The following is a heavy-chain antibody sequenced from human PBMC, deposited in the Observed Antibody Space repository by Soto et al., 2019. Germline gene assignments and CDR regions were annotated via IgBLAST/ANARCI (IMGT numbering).Heavy chain of an antibody. Sequence: QVQLQESGPGLVKPSETLFLTCAVSGDSLSSGSYYWTWVRQHPGEGLEWMGYIYFSGSAYSNPSLKNRLTLSVDTSKNQFSLRLDSVTAADTAVYYCGRAATRLNWAIDYWGQGTLVTVSS. V-gene: IGHV4-31*11. CDR2: IYFSGSA. D-gene: IGHD5-12*01. CDR1: GDSLSSGSYY. CDR3: GRAATRLNWAIDY. J-gene: IGHJ4*02.